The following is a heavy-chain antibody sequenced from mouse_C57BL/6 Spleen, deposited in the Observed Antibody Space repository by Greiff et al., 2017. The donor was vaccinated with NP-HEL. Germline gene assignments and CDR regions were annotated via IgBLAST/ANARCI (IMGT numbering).Heavy chain of an antibody. V-gene: IGHV1-4*01. J-gene: IGHJ4*01. Sequence: VKLQESGAELARPGASVKMSCKASGYTFTSYTMHWVKQRPGQGLEWIGYINPSSGYTKYNQKFKDKATLTADKSSSTAYMQLSSLTSEDSAVYYCAREGITTVGGAMDYWGQGTSVTVSS. CDR3: AREGITTVGGAMDY. CDR1: GYTFTSYT. D-gene: IGHD1-1*01. CDR2: INPSSGYT.